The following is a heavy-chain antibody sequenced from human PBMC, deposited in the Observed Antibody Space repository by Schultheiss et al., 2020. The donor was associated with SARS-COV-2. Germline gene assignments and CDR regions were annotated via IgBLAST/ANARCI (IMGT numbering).Heavy chain of an antibody. D-gene: IGHD5-12*01. CDR1: GASISSSKW. V-gene: IGHV4-4*02. J-gene: IGHJ4*02. CDR3: ARSGLGASFDY. CDR2: IYYRGNT. Sequence: SETLSLTCAVSGASISSSKWWSWVRQPPGKGLEWIGYIYYRGNTNYNPSLRSRVTISVDTSKNQFSLKLSSVTAADTAVYYCARSGLGASFDYWGQGALVTVSS.